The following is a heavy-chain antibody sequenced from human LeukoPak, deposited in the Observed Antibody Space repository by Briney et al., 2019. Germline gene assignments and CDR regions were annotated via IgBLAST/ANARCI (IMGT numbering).Heavy chain of an antibody. J-gene: IGHJ3*02. V-gene: IGHV4-34*01. Sequence: PSETLSLTCAVYGGSFSGYYWSWIRQPPGKGLEWIGEISYSGSTNYNPSLKSRVTISVDTSKNQFSLKLSSVTAADTAVHYCARGAPHYYDSSGYYQEGAFDIWGQGTMVTVSS. CDR1: GGSFSGYY. CDR2: ISYSGST. D-gene: IGHD3-22*01. CDR3: ARGAPHYYDSSGYYQEGAFDI.